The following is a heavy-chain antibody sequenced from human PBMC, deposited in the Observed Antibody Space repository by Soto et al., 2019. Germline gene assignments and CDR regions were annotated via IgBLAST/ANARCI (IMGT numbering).Heavy chain of an antibody. V-gene: IGHV3-72*01. CDR1: GCTFSDHY. J-gene: IGHJ5*02. D-gene: IGHD6-19*01. Sequence: GGSLRLSCAASGCTFSDHYMDWVRQAPGKGLEWVGRTRNKANSYTTEYAASVKGRFTISRDDSKNSLYLQMNSLKTEDMAVYYCSVVGSGGTTGFDPWVQGTLVTVSS. CDR3: SVVGSGGTTGFDP. CDR2: TRNKANSYTT.